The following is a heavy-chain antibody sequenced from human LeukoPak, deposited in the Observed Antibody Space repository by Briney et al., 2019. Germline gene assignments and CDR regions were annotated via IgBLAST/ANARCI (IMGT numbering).Heavy chain of an antibody. V-gene: IGHV3-53*01. Sequence: GGSLRLSCAASGFTVSSNYMSWVRQAPGKGLEWVSVIYSGGSTYYADSVKGRFTISRDNSKNTLYLQMNSLRAEDTAVYYCARVCGHSGSPCNYYYYYGMDGWGQGTTVTVSS. CDR3: ARVCGHSGSPCNYYYYYGMDG. J-gene: IGHJ6*02. CDR2: IYSGGST. CDR1: GFTVSSNY. D-gene: IGHD3-10*01.